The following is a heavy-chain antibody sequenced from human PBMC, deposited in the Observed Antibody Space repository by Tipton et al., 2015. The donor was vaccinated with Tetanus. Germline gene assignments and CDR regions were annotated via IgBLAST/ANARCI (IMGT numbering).Heavy chain of an antibody. CDR2: ISSTSSYI. CDR1: GFTFSHYW. D-gene: IGHD3-10*01. V-gene: IGHV3-21*01. J-gene: IGHJ4*02. Sequence: SLRLSCAASGFTFSHYWMHWVRQAPGKRLEWVSSISSTSSYIYYADSVKGRFTISRDNAKNSLYLQMNSLRAEDTSVYYCATGVTLDYWGQGTLVTVSS. CDR3: ATGVTLDY.